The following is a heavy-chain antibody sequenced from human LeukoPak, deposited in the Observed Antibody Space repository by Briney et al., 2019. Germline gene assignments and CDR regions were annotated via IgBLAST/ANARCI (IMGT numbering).Heavy chain of an antibody. V-gene: IGHV3-7*03. CDR3: ARESPHVDTAMAPYFDY. J-gene: IGHJ4*02. CDR2: IKQDGSEK. CDR1: GFTFSSYW. D-gene: IGHD5-18*01. Sequence: GGSLRLSCAASGFTFSSYWMSWVRQAPGKGLEWVANIKQDGSEKYYVDSVKGRFTISRDNAKNSLYLQMNSLRAEDTAVYYCARESPHVDTAMAPYFDYWGQGTLVTVSS.